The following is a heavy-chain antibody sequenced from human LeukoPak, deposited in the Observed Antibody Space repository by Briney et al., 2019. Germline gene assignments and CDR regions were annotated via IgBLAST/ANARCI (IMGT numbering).Heavy chain of an antibody. CDR1: GYTFTSYY. J-gene: IGHJ4*02. V-gene: IGHV1-46*01. CDR2: INPSGGST. Sequence: ASVKVSCKASGYTFTSYYTHWVRQAPGQGLEWMGIINPSGGSTSYAQKFQGRVTMTRDMSTSTVYMELSSLRSEDTAVYYCARDWRNYDSSGYQEYYFDYWGQGTLVTVSS. D-gene: IGHD3-22*01. CDR3: ARDWRNYDSSGYQEYYFDY.